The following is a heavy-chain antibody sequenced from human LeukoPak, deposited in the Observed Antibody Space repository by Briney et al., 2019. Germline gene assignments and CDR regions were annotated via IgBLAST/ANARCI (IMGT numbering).Heavy chain of an antibody. CDR1: GYTFTSYY. CDR2: INPSGGST. D-gene: IGHD3-3*01. Sequence: ASVKVSCKASGYTFTSYYMHWVRQAPGQGLEWMGIINPSGGSTSYAQKFQGRVTMTRDTSTSTVYMELSSLRSEDTAVYYCARATVYDFWSGCRQPLDYWGQGTLVTVSS. V-gene: IGHV1-46*01. J-gene: IGHJ4*02. CDR3: ARATVYDFWSGCRQPLDY.